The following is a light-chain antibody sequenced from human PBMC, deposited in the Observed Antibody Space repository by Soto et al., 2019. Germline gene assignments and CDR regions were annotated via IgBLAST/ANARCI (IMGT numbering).Light chain of an antibody. Sequence: EIVMTQFPATLSVSPGERATLSCRASQSVSSDLAWYQQKPGQAPRLLIYGASTRATGIPARFSGSGSGTEFTLSISILQSEDFAVYYCQQYNNWPDTFGQGTKLEIK. CDR3: QQYNNWPDT. CDR2: GAS. CDR1: QSVSSD. J-gene: IGKJ2*01. V-gene: IGKV3D-15*01.